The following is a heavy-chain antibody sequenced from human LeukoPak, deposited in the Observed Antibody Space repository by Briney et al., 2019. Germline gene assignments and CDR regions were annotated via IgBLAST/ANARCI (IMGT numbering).Heavy chain of an antibody. D-gene: IGHD3-10*01. CDR3: ARDSVRGVTNWFDP. Sequence: PGGSLRLSCAASGFTFSSYGMHWVRQAPGKGLEWVAVIWYDGSNKYYADSVKGRFTISRDNSKNTLYLQMNSLRAEDTAVYYCARDSVRGVTNWFDPWGQGTLVTVSS. V-gene: IGHV3-33*01. J-gene: IGHJ5*02. CDR2: IWYDGSNK. CDR1: GFTFSSYG.